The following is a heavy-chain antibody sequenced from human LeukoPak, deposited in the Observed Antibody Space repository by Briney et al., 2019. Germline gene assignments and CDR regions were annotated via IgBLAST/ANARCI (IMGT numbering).Heavy chain of an antibody. CDR3: AKMVTATMRNWFDP. D-gene: IGHD2-21*02. V-gene: IGHV3-21*01. Sequence: GGSLRLSCAASGFTFDDYAMHWVRQAPGKGLEWVSSISSSSSYMYYADSVKGRFTISRDNAKNSLYLQMNSLRAEDTAVYYCAKMVTATMRNWFDPWGHGTQVTVSS. CDR1: GFTFDDYA. J-gene: IGHJ5*02. CDR2: ISSSSSYM.